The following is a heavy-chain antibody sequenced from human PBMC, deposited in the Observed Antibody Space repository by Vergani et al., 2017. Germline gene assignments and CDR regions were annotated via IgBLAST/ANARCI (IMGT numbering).Heavy chain of an antibody. Sequence: QVQLVESGGGVVQPGRSLRLSCAASGFTFSSYGMHWVRQAPGKGLEWVAVISYDGSNKYYADSVKGRFTISRDNSKNTLYLQMNSPRAEDTAVYYCAKDPGLYCSSTSCYGEYFQHWGQGTLVTVSS. J-gene: IGHJ1*01. D-gene: IGHD2-2*01. V-gene: IGHV3-30*18. CDR2: ISYDGSNK. CDR1: GFTFSSYG. CDR3: AKDPGLYCSSTSCYGEYFQH.